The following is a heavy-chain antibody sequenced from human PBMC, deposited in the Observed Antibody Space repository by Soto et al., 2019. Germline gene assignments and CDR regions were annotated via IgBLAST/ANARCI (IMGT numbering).Heavy chain of an antibody. Sequence: QVQLVESGGGVVQPGRSLRLSCAASGFTFSSYGMHWVRQAPGKGLEWVAVISYDGSNKYYADSVKGRFTISRDNSKNTLYMQMNSLRAEDTAVYYCAKSGWVGAPKDSYYYGMDVWGQGTTVTVSS. J-gene: IGHJ6*02. D-gene: IGHD1-26*01. CDR3: AKSGWVGAPKDSYYYGMDV. CDR2: ISYDGSNK. CDR1: GFTFSSYG. V-gene: IGHV3-30*18.